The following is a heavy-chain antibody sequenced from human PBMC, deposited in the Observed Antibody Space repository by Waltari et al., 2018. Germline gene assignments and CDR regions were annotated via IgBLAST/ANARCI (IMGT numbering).Heavy chain of an antibody. V-gene: IGHV4-4*09. CDR2: IYTSGST. D-gene: IGHD1-26*01. CDR1: GGSISSYY. Sequence: QVQLQESGPGLVKPSETLSLTCTVSGGSISSYYWSWIRQPPGKGLEWIGYIYTSGSTNYNPSLKSRVTISVDTSKNQFSLKLSSVTAADTAVYYCARDRVGSYPGAFDIWGQGTMVTVSS. CDR3: ARDRVGSYPGAFDI. J-gene: IGHJ3*02.